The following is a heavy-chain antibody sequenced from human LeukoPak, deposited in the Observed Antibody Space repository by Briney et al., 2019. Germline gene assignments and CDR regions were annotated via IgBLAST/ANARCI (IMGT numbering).Heavy chain of an antibody. CDR2: INHSGST. V-gene: IGHV4-34*01. CDR1: GGSFSGYY. Sequence: SETLSLTCAVYGGSFSGYYWSWIRQPPGKGLEWIGEINHSGSTNYNPSLKCRVTISVDTSKNQFSLKLSSVTAADTVVYYCATGLRLSYYYYGMYVWGQGTTVTVSS. CDR3: ATGLRLSYYYYGMYV. D-gene: IGHD6-19*01. J-gene: IGHJ6*02.